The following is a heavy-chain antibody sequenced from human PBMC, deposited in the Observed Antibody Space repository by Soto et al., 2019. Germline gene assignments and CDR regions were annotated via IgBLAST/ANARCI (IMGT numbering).Heavy chain of an antibody. J-gene: IGHJ6*01. CDR3: APRETRTVGPV. CDR1: GGTIRSGHW. V-gene: IGHV4-4*02. CDR2: MSLNGDI. D-gene: IGHD2-21*02. Sequence: QVQLQESGPGLVESSGTLSLTCAVYGGTIRSGHWWTWVRQSPGKGLEWIGEMSLNGDINYSPSLQSRDNVSIGMSRNRLSLRLNSVDAAVTAVFYSAPRETRTVGPVWGPRTMVAVSS.